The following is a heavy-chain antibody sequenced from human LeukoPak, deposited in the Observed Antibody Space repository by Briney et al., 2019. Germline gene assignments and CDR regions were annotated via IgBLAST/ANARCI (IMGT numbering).Heavy chain of an antibody. V-gene: IGHV4-59*01. J-gene: IGHJ4*02. CDR2: IYYSGST. CDR1: GASISNYY. D-gene: IGHD3-10*01. CDR3: ARARDPGSFNRAFDF. Sequence: PSETLSLTCSVSGASISNYYWSWIRQPPGKGLECFGYIYYSGSTYHNPSLKSRVTITVDTSKKQFSLKLSSVTAADTAVYYCARARDPGSFNRAFDFWGQGTLVTVSS.